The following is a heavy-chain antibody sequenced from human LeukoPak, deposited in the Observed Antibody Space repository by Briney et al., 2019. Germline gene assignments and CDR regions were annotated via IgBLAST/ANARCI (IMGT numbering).Heavy chain of an antibody. Sequence: SETLSLTCTVSGGSISTGSYYWSWIRQPAGKGLEWIGRISTSGGTNYNPSLKSRVTISVDTSKNQFSLKVSSVTAADTAVYYCARDVIGFTWYSSSRHWYFDLWGRGTLVTVSS. J-gene: IGHJ2*01. CDR2: ISTSGGT. D-gene: IGHD6-13*01. V-gene: IGHV4-61*02. CDR3: ARDVIGFTWYSSSRHWYFDL. CDR1: GGSISTGSYY.